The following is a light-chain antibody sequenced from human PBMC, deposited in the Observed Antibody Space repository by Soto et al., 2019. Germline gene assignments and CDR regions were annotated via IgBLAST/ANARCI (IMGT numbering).Light chain of an antibody. Sequence: DIQMTQSPSTLSASVGDRVTITCRASQSISSWLAWYQQKPGKAPKLLIYKASSLESGVPSRFSGSGSGTDFTLTISGLQPDDFTTYYCQQYTSYSRAFGQGTKVDIK. CDR1: QSISSW. V-gene: IGKV1-5*03. CDR3: QQYTSYSRA. CDR2: KAS. J-gene: IGKJ1*01.